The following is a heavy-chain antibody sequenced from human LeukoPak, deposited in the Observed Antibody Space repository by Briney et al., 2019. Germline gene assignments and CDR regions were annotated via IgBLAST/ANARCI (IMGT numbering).Heavy chain of an antibody. Sequence: PGGSLRLSCAASGFTFSSYPMSWVRQAPGKGLQWVSAISGGGASTYYADSVKGRFTISRDNAKNSLYLQMNSLRAEDTAVYYCARYSYGYWYFDYWGQGTLVTVSS. J-gene: IGHJ4*02. CDR1: GFTFSSYP. D-gene: IGHD5-18*01. CDR2: ISGGGAST. CDR3: ARYSYGYWYFDY. V-gene: IGHV3-23*01.